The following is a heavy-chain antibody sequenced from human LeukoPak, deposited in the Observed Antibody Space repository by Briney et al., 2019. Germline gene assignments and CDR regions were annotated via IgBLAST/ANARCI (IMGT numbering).Heavy chain of an antibody. J-gene: IGHJ4*02. D-gene: IGHD6-19*01. V-gene: IGHV1-46*01. CDR1: GYTFTSYY. CDR2: TNPSGGST. Sequence: ASVKVSCKASGYTFTSYYMHWVRQAPGQGLEWMGITNPSGGSTSYAQKFQGRVTMTRDMSTSTVYMELSSLRSEDTAVYYCARGRYSSGWYGAYFDYWGQGTLVTVSS. CDR3: ARGRYSSGWYGAYFDY.